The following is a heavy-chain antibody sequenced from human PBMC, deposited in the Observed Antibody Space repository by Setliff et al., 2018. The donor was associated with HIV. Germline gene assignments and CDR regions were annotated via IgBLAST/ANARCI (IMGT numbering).Heavy chain of an antibody. CDR1: GDSIRSGGYY. CDR2: IYYSGSS. Sequence: LSLTCTVSGDSIRSGGYYWSWIRQYPGKGLEWIGYIYYSGSSYYNPSLQSRLTMSVETSMNPFTLRLTSVTAADTAVYYCARYYYYDSSGQPWYFDLWGRGTLVTVSS. J-gene: IGHJ2*01. D-gene: IGHD3-22*01. V-gene: IGHV4-31*03. CDR3: ARYYYYDSSGQPWYFDL.